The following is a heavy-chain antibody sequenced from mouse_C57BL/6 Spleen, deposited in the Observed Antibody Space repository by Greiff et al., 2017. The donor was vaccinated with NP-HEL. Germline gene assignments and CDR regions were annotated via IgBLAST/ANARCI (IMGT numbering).Heavy chain of an antibody. CDR2: IYPGDGDT. D-gene: IGHD2-4*01. J-gene: IGHJ3*01. CDR1: GYAFSSSW. Sequence: QVQLKESGPELVKPGASVKISCKASGYAFSSSWMNWVKQRPGKGLEWIGRIYPGDGDTNYNGKFKGKATLTADKSSSTAYMQLSSLTSEDSAVYFCAREDDYDPFAYWGQGTLVTVSA. CDR3: AREDDYDPFAY. V-gene: IGHV1-82*01.